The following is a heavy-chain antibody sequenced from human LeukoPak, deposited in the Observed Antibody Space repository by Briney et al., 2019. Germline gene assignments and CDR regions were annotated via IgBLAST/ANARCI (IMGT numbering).Heavy chain of an antibody. V-gene: IGHV4-59*01. J-gene: IGHJ4*02. CDR1: GXSISSYY. CDR3: ARDGRSGSYFFDY. Sequence: PSETLSLTCTVSGXSISSYYGSWIRQPPGKGLEWIGYIYYSGSTNYNPSLKSRVTISVDTSKNQFSLKLSSVTAADTAVYYCARDGRSGSYFFDYWGQGTLVTVSS. CDR2: IYYSGST. D-gene: IGHD1-26*01.